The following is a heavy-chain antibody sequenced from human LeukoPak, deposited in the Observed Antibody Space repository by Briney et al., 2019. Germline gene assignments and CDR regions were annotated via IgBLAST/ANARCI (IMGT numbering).Heavy chain of an antibody. V-gene: IGHV1-69*01. J-gene: IGHJ4*02. CDR2: IIPIFGTA. CDR1: GGTFSSYA. Sequence: SVKVSCTASGGTFSSYAISWVRQAPGQGLEWMGGIIPIFGTANYAQKFQGRVTITADESTSTAYMELSSLRSEDTAVYYCARDTDILTGYFDYWGQGTLVTVSS. CDR3: ARDTDILTGYFDY. D-gene: IGHD3-9*01.